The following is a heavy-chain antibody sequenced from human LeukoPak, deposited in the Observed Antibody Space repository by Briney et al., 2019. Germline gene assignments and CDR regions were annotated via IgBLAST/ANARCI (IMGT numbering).Heavy chain of an antibody. Sequence: SETLSLTCTVSGGSISSYYWSWIRQPPGKGLEWIGYIYYSGSTNYNPSLKSRVTISVDTSKNQFSLKLSSVTAADTAVYYCARGGPYSSSLYYTDVWGKGTTVTVSS. V-gene: IGHV4-59*01. J-gene: IGHJ6*03. CDR2: IYYSGST. CDR3: ARGGPYSSSLYYTDV. D-gene: IGHD6-13*01. CDR1: GGSISSYY.